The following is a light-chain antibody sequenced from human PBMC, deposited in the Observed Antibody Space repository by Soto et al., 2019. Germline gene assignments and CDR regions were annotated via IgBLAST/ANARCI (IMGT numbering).Light chain of an antibody. CDR1: HCNIGSNT. J-gene: IGLJ1*01. CDR3: EPWDVSLNGFV. V-gene: IGLV1-44*01. CDR2: SDN. Sequence: QSVLTQPPSASGTPGQRVTISCSGSHCNIGSNTVNCCQQLPPTAPNLLIYSDNQRPSGVPDRFSGYRSGNSASLAISGPQSEDEADYYCEPWDVSLNGFVFGAGPKVTV.